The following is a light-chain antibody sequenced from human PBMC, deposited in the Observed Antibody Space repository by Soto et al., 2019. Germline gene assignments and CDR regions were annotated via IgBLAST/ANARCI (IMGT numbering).Light chain of an antibody. CDR2: DTS. V-gene: IGKV3-11*01. CDR1: QSVDGQ. J-gene: IGKJ5*01. CDR3: QQRNIWPPVT. Sequence: EIVLTQSPVTLSLFPGERATLSCRASQSVDGQLAWYQQKPGQAPRLLIYDTSNRATGIPARFSGSGSGTDFTLTISSLEPEDFAVYYCQQRNIWPPVTFGQGTRLEIK.